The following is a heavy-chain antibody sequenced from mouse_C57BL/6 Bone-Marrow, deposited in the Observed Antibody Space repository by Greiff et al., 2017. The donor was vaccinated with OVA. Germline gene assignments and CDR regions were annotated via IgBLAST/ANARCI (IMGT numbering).Heavy chain of an antibody. CDR1: GYSFTGYF. D-gene: IGHD1-1*01. Sequence: VHVKQSGPELVKPGDSVKISCKASGYSFTGYFMNWVMQSHGKSLEWIGRINPYNGDTFYNQKFKGKATLTVDKSSSTAHMELRSLTSEDSAVYYCAGDTVAPFDSWGQGTTLTVSS. CDR3: AGDTVAPFDS. J-gene: IGHJ2*01. CDR2: INPYNGDT. V-gene: IGHV1-20*01.